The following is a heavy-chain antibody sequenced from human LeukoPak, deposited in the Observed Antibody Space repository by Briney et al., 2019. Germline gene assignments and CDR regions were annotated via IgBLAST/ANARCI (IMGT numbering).Heavy chain of an antibody. Sequence: SETLSLTCTVSGGSISSGGYYWSWIRQHPGKGLEWIGYIYYSGSTYYSPSLKSRVTISVDTSKNQFSLKLSSVTAADTAVYYCARALDLYCGGDCYSHYFDYWGQGTLVTVSS. CDR3: ARALDLYCGGDCYSHYFDY. V-gene: IGHV4-31*03. CDR2: IYYSGST. D-gene: IGHD2-21*02. CDR1: GGSISSGGYY. J-gene: IGHJ4*02.